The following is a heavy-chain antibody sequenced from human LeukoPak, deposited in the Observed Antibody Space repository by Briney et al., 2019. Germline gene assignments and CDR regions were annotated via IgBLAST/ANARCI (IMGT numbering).Heavy chain of an antibody. V-gene: IGHV1-69*13. J-gene: IGHJ6*03. CDR2: IIPIIGTA. Sequence: ASVKVSCKASGGTFSSYAISWVRQAPGQGLEWMGGIIPIIGTANYAQKFQGRVTITADESTSTAYMELSSLRSEDTAVYYCAADNDFWSGYPTYYYYYYMDVWGKETTVTVSS. D-gene: IGHD3-3*01. CDR1: GGTFSSYA. CDR3: AADNDFWSGYPTYYYYYYMDV.